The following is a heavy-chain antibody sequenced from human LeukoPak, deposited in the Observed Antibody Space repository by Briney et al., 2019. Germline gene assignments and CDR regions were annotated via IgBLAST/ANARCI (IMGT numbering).Heavy chain of an antibody. CDR1: GGSIRTYY. V-gene: IGHV4-59*08. CDR2: IYYSGST. D-gene: IGHD3-22*01. CDR3: ARSDTIFDSSGLRPYFFDY. Sequence: SETLSLTCTVSGGSIRTYYWSWIRQAPGKGLEWIGYIYYSGSTNYNPSLKSRVTISVDTSKTQFSLKLSSVTAADTAVYYCARSDTIFDSSGLRPYFFDYWGQGTLVTVSS. J-gene: IGHJ4*02.